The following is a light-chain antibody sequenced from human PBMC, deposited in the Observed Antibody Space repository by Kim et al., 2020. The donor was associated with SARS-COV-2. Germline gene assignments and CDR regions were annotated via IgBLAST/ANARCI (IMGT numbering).Light chain of an antibody. J-gene: IGKJ4*01. CDR1: QSVRSNF. Sequence: SPGESATLSCRATQSVRSNFLAWYRQKPGQAPRLLIYDASTRATGIPDRFSGSGSGTDFTLVISRLEPEDFAVYYCQQYGTSPLTFGGGTKVDIK. CDR2: DAS. V-gene: IGKV3-20*01. CDR3: QQYGTSPLT.